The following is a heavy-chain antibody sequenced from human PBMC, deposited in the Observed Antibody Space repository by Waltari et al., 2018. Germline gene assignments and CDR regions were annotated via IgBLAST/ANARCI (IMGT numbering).Heavy chain of an antibody. D-gene: IGHD3-3*01. J-gene: IGHJ4*02. CDR3: ARGPPSPYYDFWSGYPKEVYYFDY. Sequence: WIGEINHSGSTNYNPSLKSRVTISVDTSKNQCSLKLSSVTAADTAVYYCARGPPSPYYDFWSGYPKEVYYFDYWGQGTLVTVSS. CDR2: INHSGST. V-gene: IGHV4-34*01.